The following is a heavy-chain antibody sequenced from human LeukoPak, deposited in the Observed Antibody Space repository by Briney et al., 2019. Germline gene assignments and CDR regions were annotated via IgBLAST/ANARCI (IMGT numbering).Heavy chain of an antibody. CDR3: ARVGYSYGHFDY. V-gene: IGHV3-74*01. CDR1: GFTFSSYW. Sequence: QPGGSLRLSCAASGFTFSSYWMHWVRQAPGKGLVWVSRISSDGSSTSYADSVKGRFTISRDNAKNTLYLQMNSLRAEDTAVYYCARVGYSYGHFDYWGQGTLVTVSS. CDR2: ISSDGSST. D-gene: IGHD5-18*01. J-gene: IGHJ4*02.